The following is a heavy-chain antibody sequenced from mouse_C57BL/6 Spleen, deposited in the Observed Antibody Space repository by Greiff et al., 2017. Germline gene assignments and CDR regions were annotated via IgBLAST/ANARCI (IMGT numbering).Heavy chain of an antibody. Sequence: QVQLKQSGPGLVAPSQSLSITCTVSGFSLTSYAISWVRQPPGKGLEWLGVIWTGGGTNYNSALKSRRSISNDNSKSQVFLKMNSLQTDDTARYYCARDYDEELVWGDYWGQGTSVTVSS. D-gene: IGHD2-4*01. V-gene: IGHV2-9-1*01. CDR2: IWTGGGT. CDR1: GFSLTSYA. CDR3: ARDYDEELVWGDY. J-gene: IGHJ4*01.